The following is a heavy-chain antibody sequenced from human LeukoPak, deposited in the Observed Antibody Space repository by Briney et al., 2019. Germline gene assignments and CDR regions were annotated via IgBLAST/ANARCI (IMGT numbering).Heavy chain of an antibody. Sequence: PSATLSLTCTVSGGSISSSSYYWGWIRQPPGKGLEWIGSIYYSGSTYYNPSLKTRVPISVDTSKNQFSLKLSSVTAADTAVYYCARWTVADPQGGDSFDYWGQGTLVTVSS. D-gene: IGHD4-23*01. J-gene: IGHJ4*02. V-gene: IGHV4-39*01. CDR1: GGSISSSSYY. CDR3: ARWTVADPQGGDSFDY. CDR2: IYYSGST.